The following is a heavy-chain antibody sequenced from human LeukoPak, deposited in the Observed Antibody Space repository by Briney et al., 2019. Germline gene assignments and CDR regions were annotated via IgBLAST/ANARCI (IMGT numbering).Heavy chain of an antibody. Sequence: AGGSLRLSCAASGFTFSSFAMSWVRQAPGKGLEWVSATLGSGGTTYYADSVKGRFAISRDNSKNTLYLQMSSLRAEDTAVYYCAKVFGVTPDAPSASDIWGQGTMVTVSS. D-gene: IGHD2-15*01. CDR2: TLGSGGTT. J-gene: IGHJ3*02. V-gene: IGHV3-23*01. CDR3: AKVFGVTPDAPSASDI. CDR1: GFTFSSFA.